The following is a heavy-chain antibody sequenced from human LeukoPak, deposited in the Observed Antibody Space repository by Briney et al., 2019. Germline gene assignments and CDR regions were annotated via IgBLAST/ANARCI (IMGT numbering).Heavy chain of an antibody. CDR3: ARAAVLWFGDQLLSWFDP. CDR2: IYYSGST. Sequence: SETLSLTCTVSGGSISSSSYYWGWIRQPPGRGLEWIGSIYYSGSTYYNPSLKSRVTISVDTSKNQFSLKLSSVTAADTAVYYCARAAVLWFGDQLLSWFDPWGQGTLVTVSS. CDR1: GGSISSSSYY. D-gene: IGHD3-10*01. J-gene: IGHJ5*02. V-gene: IGHV4-39*07.